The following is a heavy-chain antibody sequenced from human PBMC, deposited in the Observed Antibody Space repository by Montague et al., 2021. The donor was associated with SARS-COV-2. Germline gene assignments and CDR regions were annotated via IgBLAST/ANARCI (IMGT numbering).Heavy chain of an antibody. D-gene: IGHD1-26*01. J-gene: IGHJ6*03. CDR1: DGSFSNFY. CDR2: INHSGST. Sequence: ETLSLTCAVFDGSFSNFYWSWIRQPPGKGLEWIGEINHSGSTYYNPSLKSRVTISVDTSKNQFSLKLNSVTAADAAVYYCASGGDNGSGYLDVWGKGTTVTVSS. V-gene: IGHV4-34*01. CDR3: ASGGDNGSGYLDV.